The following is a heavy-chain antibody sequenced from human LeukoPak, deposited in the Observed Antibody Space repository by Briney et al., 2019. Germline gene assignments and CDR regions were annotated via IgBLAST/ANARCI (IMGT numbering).Heavy chain of an antibody. CDR2: LIGSSGST. Sequence: PGGSLRLSCAASGFTSMNYAMNWVRQAPGKGLKWVSVLIGSSGSTDYADSVKGRFTISRDTSKNTVFLQMNSLRAEDTAIYYCAKGAYDYIEMGYFDSWGQGSLLTVSS. CDR1: GFTSMNYA. CDR3: AKGAYDYIEMGYFDS. V-gene: IGHV3-23*01. D-gene: IGHD5-12*01. J-gene: IGHJ4*02.